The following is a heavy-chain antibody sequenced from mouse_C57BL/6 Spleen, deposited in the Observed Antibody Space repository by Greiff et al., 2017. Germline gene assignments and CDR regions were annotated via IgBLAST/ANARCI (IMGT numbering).Heavy chain of an antibody. D-gene: IGHD1-1*01. CDR1: GYTFTDYE. J-gene: IGHJ4*01. CDR2: IDPETGGT. Sequence: QVQLMQSGAELVRPGASVTLSCKASGYTFTDYEMHWVKQTPVHGLEWIGVIDPETGGTAYNQKFKGKVILTADKSSSTAYMELRSLTSEDTAVYYCTRVGSSSYAMDYWGQGTSVTVSS. CDR3: TRVGSSSYAMDY. V-gene: IGHV1-15*01.